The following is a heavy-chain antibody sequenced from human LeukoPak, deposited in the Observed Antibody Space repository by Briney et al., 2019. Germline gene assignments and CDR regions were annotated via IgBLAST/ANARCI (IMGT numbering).Heavy chain of an antibody. CDR1: GFTFSSYG. D-gene: IGHD2-8*01. J-gene: IGHJ6*03. V-gene: IGHV3-23*01. CDR3: AKSVWDIVLMVYAKEYYYYMDV. Sequence: PGGSLRLSCAASGFTFSSYGMSWVRQAPGKGLEWVSAISGSGGSTYYADSVKGRFTISRDNSKNTLYLQMNSLRAEDTAVYYCAKSVWDIVLMVYAKEYYYYMDVWGKGTTVTVSS. CDR2: ISGSGGST.